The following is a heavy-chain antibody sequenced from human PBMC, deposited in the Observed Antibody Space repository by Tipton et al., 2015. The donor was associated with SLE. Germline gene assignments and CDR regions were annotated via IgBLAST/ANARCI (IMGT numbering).Heavy chain of an antibody. Sequence: GSLRLSCVASGFTLNTNVMSWVRQAPGKGLEWVSSISSAGGHTYYADSVKGRLTISRDNSKNTVFLQMNSLRADDTAVYYCAKDGAATLLAQGGVSWGQGTLVTVST. V-gene: IGHV3-23*01. CDR1: GFTLNTNV. CDR3: AKDGAATLLAQGGVS. CDR2: ISSAGGHT. D-gene: IGHD2-8*02. J-gene: IGHJ1*01.